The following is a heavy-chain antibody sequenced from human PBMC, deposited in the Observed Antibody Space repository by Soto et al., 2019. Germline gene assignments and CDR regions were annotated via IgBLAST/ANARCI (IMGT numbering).Heavy chain of an antibody. CDR3: GRAGRRDGNSSPGRFDT. CDR2: IYYSGTT. J-gene: IGHJ5*02. Sequence: QVQLQESGPGLVKPSQTLSLTCTVSRGSINSGDYYWSWIRQPPGKGLEWIGYIYYSGTTYYNPSLKSRTAMSVETSKNHFSLKLSFVTAADTAVYFCGRAGRRDGNSSPGRFDTWGQGILVTVSS. CDR1: RGSINSGDYY. D-gene: IGHD1-26*01. V-gene: IGHV4-30-4*01.